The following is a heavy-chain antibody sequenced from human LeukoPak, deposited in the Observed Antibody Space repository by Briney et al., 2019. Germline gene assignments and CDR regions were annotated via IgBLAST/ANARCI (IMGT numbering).Heavy chain of an antibody. V-gene: IGHV1-2*06. CDR1: GYTFTGYY. D-gene: IGHD6-13*01. CDR3: AEDSSSHDAFDI. CDR2: INPNSGGT. Sequence: ASVTVSCKASGYTFTGYYMHWVRQAPGQGLEWMGQINPNSGGTNYAQKFQGRVTMTRDTSISTAYMELSRLRSDDTAVYYCAEDSSSHDAFDIWGQGTMVTVSS. J-gene: IGHJ3*02.